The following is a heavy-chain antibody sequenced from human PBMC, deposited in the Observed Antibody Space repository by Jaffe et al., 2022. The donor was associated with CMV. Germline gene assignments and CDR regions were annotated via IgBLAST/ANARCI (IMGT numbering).Heavy chain of an antibody. D-gene: IGHD3-3*01. V-gene: IGHV4-39*01. Sequence: QLQLQESGPGLVKPSETLSLTCTVSGGSISSSSYYWGWIRQPPGKGLEWIGSIYYSGSTYYNPSLKSRVTISVDTSKNQFSLKLSSVTAADTAVYYCARHRYDFWTLLTMDVWGKGTTVTVSS. J-gene: IGHJ6*03. CDR3: ARHRYDFWTLLTMDV. CDR2: IYYSGST. CDR1: GGSISSSSYY.